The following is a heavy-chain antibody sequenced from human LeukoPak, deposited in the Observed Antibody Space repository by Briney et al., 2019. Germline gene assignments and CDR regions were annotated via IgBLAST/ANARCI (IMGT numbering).Heavy chain of an antibody. D-gene: IGHD3-22*01. CDR3: ARERITMINGMDV. V-gene: IGHV4-59*11. CDR2: IYYSGST. J-gene: IGHJ6*02. Sequence: PSETLSLTCTVSGGSISSHYWSWIRQPPGKGLEWIGYIYYSGSTNYNPSLKSRVTISVDTSKNQFSLKLSSVTAADTAVYYCARERITMINGMDVWGQGTTVTVSS. CDR1: GGSISSHY.